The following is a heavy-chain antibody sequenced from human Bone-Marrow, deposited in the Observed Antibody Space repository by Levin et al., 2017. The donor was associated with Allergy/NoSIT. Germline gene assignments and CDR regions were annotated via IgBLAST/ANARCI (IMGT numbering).Heavy chain of an antibody. CDR1: GGSMSHYY. D-gene: IGHD2-15*01. J-gene: IGHJ5*02. Sequence: PSETLSLTCTVSGGSMSHYYWSWIRQPPGKGLQWIGFLSYTGITNYNPSLKSRVTIAVDTSNNQFSLKLNSVTAADTAVYYCARHKGYCSSGDCYSGNWFDPWGQGTLVTVSS. CDR3: ARHKGYCSSGDCYSGNWFDP. CDR2: LSYTGIT. V-gene: IGHV4-59*08.